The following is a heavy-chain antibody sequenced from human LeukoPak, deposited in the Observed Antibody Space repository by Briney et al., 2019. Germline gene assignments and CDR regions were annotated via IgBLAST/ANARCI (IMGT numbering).Heavy chain of an antibody. D-gene: IGHD6-19*01. Sequence: AXXXGXXXVSTITGGGDTTYYADSVKGRFTISRDNSNNTLYLQMNSLRAEDTAVYFCAKPAMAVAGNYFDYWGQGTLVTVSS. CDR2: ITGGGDTT. CDR3: AKPAMAVAGNYFDY. J-gene: IGHJ4*02. V-gene: IGHV3-23*01.